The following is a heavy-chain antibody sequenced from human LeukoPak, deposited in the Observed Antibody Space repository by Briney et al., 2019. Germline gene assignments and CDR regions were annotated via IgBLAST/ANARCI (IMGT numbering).Heavy chain of an antibody. V-gene: IGHV4-59*01. J-gene: IGHJ4*02. CDR3: AGEVAGGFRFDY. Sequence: SETLSLTCTVSGGSISSYYWSWIRQPPGKGLVWIGYINYSGSTNYIPSLKSRVTMSVDTSKNQFSLKLSSVIAADTAVYYCAGEVAGGFRFDYWGQGTLVTVSS. CDR1: GGSISSYY. CDR2: INYSGST. D-gene: IGHD6-19*01.